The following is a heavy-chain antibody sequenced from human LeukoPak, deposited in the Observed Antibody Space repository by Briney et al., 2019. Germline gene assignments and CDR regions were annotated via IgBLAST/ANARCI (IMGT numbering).Heavy chain of an antibody. D-gene: IGHD3-10*01. Sequence: PGGSLRLSCAASGFTFSNYAMSWVRQAPGKGLEWVSAISGSGGSTYHADSVKGRFTISRDNSKNTLYLQMNSLRAEDTAVYYCANCDYYGSGSYFLDYWGQGTLVTVSS. CDR1: GFTFSNYA. CDR2: ISGSGGST. V-gene: IGHV3-23*01. J-gene: IGHJ4*02. CDR3: ANCDYYGSGSYFLDY.